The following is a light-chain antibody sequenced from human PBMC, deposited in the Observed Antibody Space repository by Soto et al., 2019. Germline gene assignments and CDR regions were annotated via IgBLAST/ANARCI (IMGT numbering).Light chain of an antibody. CDR2: GAS. CDR3: QHYNNWLGT. Sequence: EVVLTQSPDTLSLPPGERATLSCRASQSISSYLAWYQQKPGQAPRLLIYGASTRATGIPDRFSGSGSGTEFTLTISSLQSEDFAVYYCQHYNNWLGTFGGGTKVDIK. V-gene: IGKV3-15*01. J-gene: IGKJ4*01. CDR1: QSISSY.